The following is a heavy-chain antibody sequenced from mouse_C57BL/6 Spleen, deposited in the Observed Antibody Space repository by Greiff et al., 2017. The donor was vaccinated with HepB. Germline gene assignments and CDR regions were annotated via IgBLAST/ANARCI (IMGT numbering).Heavy chain of an antibody. Sequence: QVQLQQPGAELVKPGASVKLSCKASGYTFTSYWMQWVKQRPGQGLEWIGEIDPSDSYTNYNQKFKGKATLTVDTSSSTAYMQLSSLTSEDSAVYYCARTAYYSNYGYFDVWGTGTTVTVSS. CDR2: IDPSDSYT. J-gene: IGHJ1*03. V-gene: IGHV1-50*01. CDR1: GYTFTSYW. CDR3: ARTAYYSNYGYFDV. D-gene: IGHD2-5*01.